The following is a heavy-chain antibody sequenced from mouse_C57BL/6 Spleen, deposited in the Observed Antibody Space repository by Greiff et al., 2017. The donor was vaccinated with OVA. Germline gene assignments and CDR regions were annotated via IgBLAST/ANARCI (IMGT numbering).Heavy chain of an antibody. CDR1: GFTFSSYG. V-gene: IGHV5-6*01. D-gene: IGHD4-1*01. Sequence: EVQGVESGGDLVKPGGSLKLSCAASGFTFSSYGMSWVRQTPDKRLEWVATISSGGSYTYYPDSVKGRFTISRDNAKNTLYLQMSSLKSEDTAMYYCASPSWDGGFAYWGQGTLVTVSA. CDR2: ISSGGSYT. CDR3: ASPSWDGGFAY. J-gene: IGHJ3*01.